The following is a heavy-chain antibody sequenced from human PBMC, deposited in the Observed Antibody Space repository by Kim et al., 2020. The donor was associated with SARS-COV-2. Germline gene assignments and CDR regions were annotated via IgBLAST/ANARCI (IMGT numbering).Heavy chain of an antibody. D-gene: IGHD3-10*01. V-gene: IGHV3-23*01. J-gene: IGHJ4*02. CDR3: AKGTVFTMVRGHLRDY. Sequence: SGKGRLTISRDNSKNTLYLQMNSLGAEDTAVYYCAKGTVFTMVRGHLRDYWGQGTLVTVSS.